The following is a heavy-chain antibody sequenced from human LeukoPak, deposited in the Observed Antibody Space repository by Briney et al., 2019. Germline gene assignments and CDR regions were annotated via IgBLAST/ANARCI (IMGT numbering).Heavy chain of an antibody. CDR3: ARDPGIAVADQP. V-gene: IGHV4-59*01. Sequence: SETLSLTCTVSGGSISSYYWSWIRQPPGKGLEWIGYIYYSGSTNYNPSLKSRVTISVDTSKNQFSLKLSSVTAADTAVYYCARDPGIAVADQPWGQGTLVTVSS. CDR1: GGSISSYY. CDR2: IYYSGST. J-gene: IGHJ5*02. D-gene: IGHD6-19*01.